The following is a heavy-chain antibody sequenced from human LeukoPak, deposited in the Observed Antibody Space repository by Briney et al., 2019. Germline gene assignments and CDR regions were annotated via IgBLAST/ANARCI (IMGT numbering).Heavy chain of an antibody. CDR1: GDSVSRSDSY. CDR2: IYYSGST. CDR3: ARRRYYDGSGYLE. J-gene: IGHJ1*01. Sequence: KSSETLSLTCSVSGDSVSRSDSYWDWIRQPPGKGLEWIGTIYYSGSTYYSPSLKRRVTMSVDPSNNQFSLNLRSVTAADTALYYCARRRYYDGSGYLEWGQGTLLSVSS. V-gene: IGHV4-39*01. D-gene: IGHD3-22*01.